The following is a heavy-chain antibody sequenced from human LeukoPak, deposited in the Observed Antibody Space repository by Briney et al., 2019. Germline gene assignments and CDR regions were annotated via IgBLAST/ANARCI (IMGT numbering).Heavy chain of an antibody. CDR2: IIPIFGTA. CDR3: ASLRAVGATAEAP. V-gene: IGHV1-69*13. Sequence: SVTVSCTASGYTFTSYGISWVRQAPGQGLEWMGGIIPIFGTANYAQKFQGRVTITADESTSTAYMELSSLRSEDTAVYYCASLRAVGATAEAPWGQGTLVTVSS. J-gene: IGHJ5*02. CDR1: GYTFTSYG. D-gene: IGHD1-26*01.